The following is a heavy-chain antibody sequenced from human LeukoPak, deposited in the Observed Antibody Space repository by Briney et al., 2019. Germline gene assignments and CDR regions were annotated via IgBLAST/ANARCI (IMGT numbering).Heavy chain of an antibody. CDR2: IYYSGST. Sequence: SETLSLTCTVSGGSISSYYWSWIRQPPGKGLEWIGYIYYSGSTNYNPSLKSRVTISVDTSKNQFSLKLSPVTAADTAVYYCARVWFGEYSFDYWGQGTLVTVSS. CDR1: GGSISSYY. J-gene: IGHJ4*02. CDR3: ARVWFGEYSFDY. V-gene: IGHV4-59*08. D-gene: IGHD3-10*01.